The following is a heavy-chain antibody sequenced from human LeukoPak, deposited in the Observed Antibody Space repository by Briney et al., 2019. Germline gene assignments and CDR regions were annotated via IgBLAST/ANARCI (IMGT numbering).Heavy chain of an antibody. CDR3: ARGTGVRYCSNGVCYTSDY. V-gene: IGHV5-51*01. D-gene: IGHD2-8*01. J-gene: IGHJ4*02. CDR1: GYSFTTYW. Sequence: GESLKISCKGSGYSFTTYWIGWVRQMPGKGLEWMGIIYPGDSDTRYSPSFQGQVTISADRSITTAYLQWSSLKASDTAMYYCARGTGVRYCSNGVCYTSDYWGQGTLVTVSS. CDR2: IYPGDSDT.